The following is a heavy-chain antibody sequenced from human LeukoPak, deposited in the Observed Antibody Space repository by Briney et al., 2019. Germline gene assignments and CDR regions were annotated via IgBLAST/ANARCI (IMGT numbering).Heavy chain of an antibody. V-gene: IGHV1-2*02. Sequence: GASVKVSCKASGYTFTSYDISWARQAPGQGLEWMGWINPNSGGTNYAQKFQGRVTMTRDTSISTAYMELSRLRSDDTAVYYCARVGVMTHDYWGQGTLVTVSS. CDR2: INPNSGGT. CDR1: GYTFTSYD. J-gene: IGHJ4*02. D-gene: IGHD3-16*01. CDR3: ARVGVMTHDY.